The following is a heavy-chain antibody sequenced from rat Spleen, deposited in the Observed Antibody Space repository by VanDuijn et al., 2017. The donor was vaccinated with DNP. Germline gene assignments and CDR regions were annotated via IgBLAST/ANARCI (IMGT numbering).Heavy chain of an antibody. Sequence: EVQLVESGGGLVQPGRSLKLSCVASGFTFNYYWMTWVRQVPGKGLEWLASITRNSGATYYLDSVKGRFTISRDNAKSTLYLQMDSLRSEDTATYFCARHGRVTTVATYWYFDFWGPGTMVTVSS. J-gene: IGHJ1*01. CDR1: GFTFNYYW. D-gene: IGHD1-3*01. CDR2: ITRNSGAT. V-gene: IGHV5-31*01. CDR3: ARHGRVTTVATYWYFDF.